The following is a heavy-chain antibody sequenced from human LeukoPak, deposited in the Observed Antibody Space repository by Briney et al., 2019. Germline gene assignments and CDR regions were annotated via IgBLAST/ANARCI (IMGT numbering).Heavy chain of an antibody. CDR2: INHSGST. D-gene: IGHD6-13*01. CDR3: ARIATAGIYYMDV. V-gene: IGHV4-34*01. Sequence: PSETLSLTCAVYGGSFSGYYWSWIRQPPGKGLEWIGEINHSGSTNYNPSLKSRVTISVDTSKNQFSLKLSSVTAADTAVYYCARIATAGIYYMDVWGKGTTVTVSS. J-gene: IGHJ6*03. CDR1: GGSFSGYY.